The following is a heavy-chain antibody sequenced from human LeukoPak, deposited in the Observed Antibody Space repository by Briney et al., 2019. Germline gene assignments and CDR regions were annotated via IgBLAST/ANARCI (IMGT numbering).Heavy chain of an antibody. CDR3: ARDVSYYDYYYYYMDV. CDR2: IYHSGST. J-gene: IGHJ6*03. V-gene: IGHV4-30-2*01. D-gene: IGHD1-26*01. Sequence: SETLSLTCTVSGGSISSGGYYWSWIRQPPGKGLEWIGYIYHSGSTYYNPSLKSRVTISVDRSKNQFSLKLSSVTAADTAVYYCARDVSYYDYYYYYMDVWGKGTTVTVSS. CDR1: GGSISSGGYY.